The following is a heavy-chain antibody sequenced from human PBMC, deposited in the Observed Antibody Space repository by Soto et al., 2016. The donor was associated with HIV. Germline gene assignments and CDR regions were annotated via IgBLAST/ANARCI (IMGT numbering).Heavy chain of an antibody. CDR2: INYSGST. J-gene: IGHJ6*03. V-gene: IGHV4-34*01. CDR1: GGSFSGYY. Sequence: VQLQQWGAGLLKPSETLSLTCAVYGGSFSGYYWSWIRQPPGKGLEWIGEINYSGSTNYNPSLKSRVTISVDTSKNQFSLNLSSVTAADTAVYYCARNRAVRPVHYYYYMDVWGKRDHGQPSP. D-gene: IGHD6-6*01. CDR3: ARNRAVRPVHYYYYMDV.